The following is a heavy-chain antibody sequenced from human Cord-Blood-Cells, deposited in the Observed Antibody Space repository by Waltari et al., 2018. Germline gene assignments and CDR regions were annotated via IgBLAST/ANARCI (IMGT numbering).Heavy chain of an antibody. CDR3: ARHRGYSSSWPLDY. V-gene: IGHV4-39*01. Sequence: QLQLQESGPGLVKPSETLSLTCTVSGGSISSSSYYWGWIRQPPGKGLEWIGSIYYSGSTYYNPSLKSRVTISVDTSKTQFSLKLSSVTAADTAVYYCARHRGYSSSWPLDYWGQGTLVTVSS. J-gene: IGHJ4*02. D-gene: IGHD6-13*01. CDR1: GGSISSSSYY. CDR2: IYYSGST.